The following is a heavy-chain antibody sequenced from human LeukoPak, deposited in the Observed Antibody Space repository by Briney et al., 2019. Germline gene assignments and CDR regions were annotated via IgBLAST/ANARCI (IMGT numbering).Heavy chain of an antibody. Sequence: PGGSLRLSCAASGFPFSDHEMNWVRQAPGKGLEWVSYISSSGSDKYYPDSVKGRFTVSRDNAKNSLYLQMNSLRAGDTAVYYCARRTSGAFAIWGQGTKVTVSS. V-gene: IGHV3-48*03. CDR2: ISSSGSDK. CDR1: GFPFSDHE. CDR3: ARRTSGAFAI. J-gene: IGHJ3*02.